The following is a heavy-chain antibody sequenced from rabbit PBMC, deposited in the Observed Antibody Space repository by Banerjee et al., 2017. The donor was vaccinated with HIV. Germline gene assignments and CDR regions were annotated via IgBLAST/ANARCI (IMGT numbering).Heavy chain of an antibody. Sequence: EESGGDLVKPEGSLTLTCTASGLDFSSSYWICWVRQAPGKGLEWIACISAGSSGSTYYANWAKGRFTISKTSWTTVTLQMTSLTAADTASYFCARDLAGVTGWNFGLWGPGTLVTVS. CDR1: GLDFSSSYW. CDR2: ISAGSSGST. V-gene: IGHV1S45*01. CDR3: ARDLAGVTGWNFGL. J-gene: IGHJ4*01. D-gene: IGHD4-1*01.